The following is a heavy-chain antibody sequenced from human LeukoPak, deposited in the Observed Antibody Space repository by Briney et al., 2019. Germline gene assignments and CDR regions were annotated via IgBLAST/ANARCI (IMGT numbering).Heavy chain of an antibody. CDR2: ISIDGSTT. CDR3: ARVEWELYYFDY. J-gene: IGHJ4*02. V-gene: IGHV3-74*01. Sequence: GGSLRLSFAASGFTFSSYWMHWVRHAPGKGLEWVSRISIDGSTTNYAGSVKGRFTISRDNAKNSLYLQMNSLRAEDTAVYYCARVEWELYYFDYWGQGTLVTVSS. D-gene: IGHD1-26*01. CDR1: GFTFSSYW.